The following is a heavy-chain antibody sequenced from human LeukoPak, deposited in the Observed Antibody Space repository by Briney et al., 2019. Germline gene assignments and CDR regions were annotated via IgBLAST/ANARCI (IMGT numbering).Heavy chain of an antibody. V-gene: IGHV1-24*01. Sequence: ASVKVSCKVSGYTLTELSMHWVRQAPGKGLEWMGGFDPEDGETIYAQKFQDRVTMTEDTSTDTAYMELSSLRSEDTAVYYCASNRGYYDSSGYPAPLDYWGQGTLVTVSS. CDR2: FDPEDGET. CDR3: ASNRGYYDSSGYPAPLDY. D-gene: IGHD3-22*01. CDR1: GYTLTELS. J-gene: IGHJ4*02.